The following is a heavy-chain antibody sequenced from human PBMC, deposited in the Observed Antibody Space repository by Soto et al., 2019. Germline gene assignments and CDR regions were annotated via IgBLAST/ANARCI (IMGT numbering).Heavy chain of an antibody. CDR1: GYTFTSYD. CDR2: LNPNSGNT. D-gene: IGHD1-1*01. V-gene: IGHV1-8*01. CDR3: ASERTGTTSRDD. Sequence: QVQLVQSGTEVKKPGASVKVSCKASGYTFTSYDINWVRQATGQGLEWMGWLNPNSGNTGYAQKLQGRVTMTKTTSISTAYMELSSLKSEDTAVYYCASERTGTTSRDDLGEGTTVTVSS. J-gene: IGHJ6*04.